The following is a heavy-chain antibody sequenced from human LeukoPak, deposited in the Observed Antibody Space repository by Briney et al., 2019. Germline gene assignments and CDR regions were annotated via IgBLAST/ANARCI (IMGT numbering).Heavy chain of an antibody. CDR1: GFTVSSNY. V-gene: IGHV3-53*01. CDR2: IYSGGST. J-gene: IGHJ4*02. D-gene: IGHD6-13*01. CDR3: ASSTSLGSSRY. Sequence: TGGSLRLSCAASGFTVSSNYMSWVRQAPGKGLEWVSVIYSGGSTYYADSVKGRFTISRDNSKDTLYLQMNSLRAEDTAVYYCASSTSLGSSRYWGQGTLVTVSS.